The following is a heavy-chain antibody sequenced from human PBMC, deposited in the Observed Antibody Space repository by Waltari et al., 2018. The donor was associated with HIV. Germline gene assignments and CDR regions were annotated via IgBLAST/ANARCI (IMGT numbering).Heavy chain of an antibody. CDR3: ARARCSSGCFYDY. CDR2: SRNKAHSYTT. CDR1: GFTFSDHY. Sequence: EVQLVASGGGLVQPGGSLRLSCAASGFTFSDHYIDWVRQAPGKGLEWVGRSRNKAHSYTTEYAAAVKGRFTISRDSSENSLYLQMNSLKSEDTAVYYCARARCSSGCFYDYWGQGTLVTVSS. J-gene: IGHJ4*02. D-gene: IGHD6-19*01. V-gene: IGHV3-72*01.